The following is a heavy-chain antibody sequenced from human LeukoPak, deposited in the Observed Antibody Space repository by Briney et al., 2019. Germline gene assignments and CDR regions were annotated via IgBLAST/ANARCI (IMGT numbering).Heavy chain of an antibody. CDR1: GGSFSGYY. CDR3: ARGGDNTGYYHRSFDY. Sequence: PSETLSLXCAVYGGSFSGYYWSWIRQPPGKGLEWIGEINHSGSTNYNPSLKSRVTISVDTSKNQFSLRLTSVTAADTAVYYCARGGDNTGYYHRSFDYWSQGALVTVPS. V-gene: IGHV4-34*01. D-gene: IGHD3-22*01. CDR2: INHSGST. J-gene: IGHJ4*02.